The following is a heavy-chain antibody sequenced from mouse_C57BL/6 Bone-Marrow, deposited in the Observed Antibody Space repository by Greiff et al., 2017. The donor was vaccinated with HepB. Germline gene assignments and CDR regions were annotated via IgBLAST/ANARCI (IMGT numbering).Heavy chain of an antibody. J-gene: IGHJ2*01. CDR3: ARRGMVTTWNYFDY. D-gene: IGHD2-2*01. CDR2: INSDGGST. Sequence: EVKLVESGGGLVQPGESLKLSCESNEYEFPSHDMSWVRKTPEKRLELVAAINSDGGSTYYPDTMERRFIISRDNTKKTLYLQMSSLRSEDTALYYRARRGMVTTWNYFDYWGQGTTLTVSS. CDR1: EYEFPSHD. V-gene: IGHV5-2*01.